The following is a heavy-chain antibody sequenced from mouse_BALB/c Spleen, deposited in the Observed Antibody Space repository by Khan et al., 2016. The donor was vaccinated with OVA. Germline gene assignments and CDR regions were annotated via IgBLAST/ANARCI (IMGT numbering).Heavy chain of an antibody. CDR1: GFTFSDYY. J-gene: IGHJ3*01. Sequence: EVELVESGGGLVEPGGSLRLSCATSGFTFSDYYMSWVRQPPGKALEWLGFIRKKASGYTTEYSASVKGRFTISRDNSQSILYLHMNSLRAEDSATYYCARVDYGYGFAYWGQGTLVTVSA. CDR3: ARVDYGYGFAY. V-gene: IGHV7-3*02. CDR2: IRKKASGYTT. D-gene: IGHD1-2*01.